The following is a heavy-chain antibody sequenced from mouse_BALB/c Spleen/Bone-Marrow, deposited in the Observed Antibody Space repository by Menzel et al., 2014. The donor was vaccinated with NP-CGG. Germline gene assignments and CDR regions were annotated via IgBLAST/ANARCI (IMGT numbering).Heavy chain of an antibody. CDR2: ISGDGRYT. V-gene: IGHV5-9-2*01. CDR1: GFSFSNYG. CDR3: ARHAYYDQTEVSFVY. D-gene: IGHD2-4*01. J-gene: IGHJ3*01. Sequence: DVMLVESGGGLVKSGGSLKLSGAASGFSFSNYGMSWVRQTPEKRLEWVATISGDGRYTFYSDSVKGRFTISRDNAKNNLYLQLSSLRSEDTALYYCARHAYYDQTEVSFVYWGQGTLVTVSA.